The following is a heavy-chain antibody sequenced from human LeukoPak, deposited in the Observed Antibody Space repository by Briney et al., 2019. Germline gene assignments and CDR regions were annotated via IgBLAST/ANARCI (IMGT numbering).Heavy chain of an antibody. CDR2: INHSGST. Sequence: PSETLSLTCAVYGGSFSGYYWSWIRQPPGKGLEWIGEINHSGSTNYNPSLKSRVTISVDTSKNQFSLKLSSVTAADTAVYYCARGSSYYYGSGSYYKRGDWFDPWGQGTLVTVSS. V-gene: IGHV4-34*01. J-gene: IGHJ5*02. CDR3: ARGSSYYYGSGSYYKRGDWFDP. CDR1: GGSFSGYY. D-gene: IGHD3-10*01.